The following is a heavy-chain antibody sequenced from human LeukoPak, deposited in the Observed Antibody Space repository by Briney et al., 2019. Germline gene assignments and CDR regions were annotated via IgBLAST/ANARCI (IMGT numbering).Heavy chain of an antibody. CDR1: GFTFSNYG. CDR2: IWYDGSNK. Sequence: PGGSLRLSCTASGFTFSNYGMHWVRQAPGKGLEWVAVIWYDGSNKYYADSVKGRFTISRDNSKNTMYLQMNSLRAEYTAAYYCARVSPEIVVVTGTGAPDYWGQGTLVTVSS. J-gene: IGHJ4*02. V-gene: IGHV3-33*01. CDR3: ARVSPEIVVVTGTGAPDY. D-gene: IGHD2-21*02.